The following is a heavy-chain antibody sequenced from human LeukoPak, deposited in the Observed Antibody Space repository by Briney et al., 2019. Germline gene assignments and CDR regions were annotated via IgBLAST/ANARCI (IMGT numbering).Heavy chain of an antibody. J-gene: IGHJ4*02. Sequence: GGSLRLSCAAAGFTCSSYCMRWVRQAAGRGREWGAKINQGGGEKYYVESVKGRFHITRDKAKNSLDLQMNSLRADDTAVYYCASNRGYSGDNLFDSWGQGTQVTVSS. CDR1: GFTCSSYC. CDR3: ASNRGYSGDNLFDS. CDR2: INQGGGEK. D-gene: IGHD5-12*01. V-gene: IGHV3-7*01.